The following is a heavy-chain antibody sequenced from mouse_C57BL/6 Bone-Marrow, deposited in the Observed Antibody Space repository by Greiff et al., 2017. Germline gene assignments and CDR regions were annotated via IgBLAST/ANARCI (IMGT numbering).Heavy chain of an antibody. V-gene: IGHV1-58*01. CDR3: ARCYYGNPYAMDY. J-gene: IGHJ4*01. Sequence: VQLKESGAELVRPGSSVKMSCKTSGYTFTSSGINWVKQRPGQGLEWIGYIYIGNGYTEYNEKFKGKATLTSDTSSSTAYMQLSSLTSEDSAIYFCARCYYGNPYAMDYWGQGTSVTVSS. CDR1: GYTFTSSG. CDR2: IYIGNGYT. D-gene: IGHD2-1*01.